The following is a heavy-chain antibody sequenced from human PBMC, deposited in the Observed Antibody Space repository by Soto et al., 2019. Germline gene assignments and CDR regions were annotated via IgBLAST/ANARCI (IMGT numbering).Heavy chain of an antibody. CDR3: ARCGYSDYDLLDGMDV. V-gene: IGHV1-69*01. Sequence: QVQLVQSGAAVKKPESSVKVSCKASGGTFSSYAISWVRQAPGQGLEWMGGIIPIFGTANYVQKFQGRVTITADESTSTAYMELSSLRSEDTAVYYCARCGYSDYDLLDGMDVWGQGTTVTVSS. CDR1: GGTFSSYA. CDR2: IIPIFGTA. D-gene: IGHD5-12*01. J-gene: IGHJ6*02.